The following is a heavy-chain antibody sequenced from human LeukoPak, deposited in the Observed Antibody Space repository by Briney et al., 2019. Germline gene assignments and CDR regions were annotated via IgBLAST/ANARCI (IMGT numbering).Heavy chain of an antibody. J-gene: IGHJ4*02. D-gene: IGHD6-13*01. V-gene: IGHV3-23*01. Sequence: GGSLRLSCAASGFTFSSYAMSWVRQAPGKGLEWVSAISGSGGSTYYADSVKGRFTISRDNSKNTLYLQMNSLRAEDTAVYYRANEPAAGYSSSWYQWGQGTLVTVSS. CDR2: ISGSGGST. CDR1: GFTFSSYA. CDR3: ANEPAAGYSSSWYQ.